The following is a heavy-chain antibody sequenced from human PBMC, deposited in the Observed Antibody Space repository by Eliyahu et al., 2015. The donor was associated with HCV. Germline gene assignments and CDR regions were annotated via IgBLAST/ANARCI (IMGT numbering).Heavy chain of an antibody. CDR2: INHSGST. V-gene: IGHV4-34*01. CDR1: GGSFSGYY. Sequence: QVQLQQWGAGLLKPSETLSLTCAVYGGSFSGYYWSWIRQPPGKGLEWIGEINHSGSTNYNPSLKSRVTISVDTSKNQFSLKLSSVTAADTAVYYCARLVRYSWSGWAAAGTDFDYWGQGTLVTVSS. CDR3: ARLVRYSWSGWAAAGTDFDY. J-gene: IGHJ4*02. D-gene: IGHD6-13*01.